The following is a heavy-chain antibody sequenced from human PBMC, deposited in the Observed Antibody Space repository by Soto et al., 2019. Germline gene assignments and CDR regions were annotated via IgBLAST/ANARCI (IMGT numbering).Heavy chain of an antibody. J-gene: IGHJ4*02. Sequence: SETLSLTCNVSGFAISRGYYWSWVRQPPGKGLEWIGSIYPSVSSYHNPSLESRLTLSIDTSKNQFTLKLASVTAADTALYYFARETVGTKFFDNSGPGPHVTVST. CDR3: ARETVGTKFFDN. CDR1: GFAISRGYY. V-gene: IGHV4-38-2*02. CDR2: IYPSVSS. D-gene: IGHD1-1*01.